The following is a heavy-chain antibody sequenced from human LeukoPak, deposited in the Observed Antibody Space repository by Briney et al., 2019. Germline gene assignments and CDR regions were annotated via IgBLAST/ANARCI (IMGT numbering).Heavy chain of an antibody. CDR2: ISSSGSTI. V-gene: IGHV3-11*01. J-gene: IGHJ3*02. Sequence: GGSLRLSCAASGFTFSDYYMSWIRQAPGKGLEWVSYISSSGSTIYYADSVKGRFTISRDNAKNSLYLQMNSLRAEDTAVYYCARDHYYDRSPEGAFDIWGQGTMVTVSS. CDR1: GFTFSDYY. CDR3: ARDHYYDRSPEGAFDI. D-gene: IGHD3-22*01.